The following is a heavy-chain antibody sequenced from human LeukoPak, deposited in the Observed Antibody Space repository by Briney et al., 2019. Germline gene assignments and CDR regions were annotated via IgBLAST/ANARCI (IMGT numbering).Heavy chain of an antibody. CDR3: ARILPSYCSGGSCYPGAFDI. J-gene: IGHJ3*02. Sequence: ASVKVACKASGYTFTGYYMHWVRQAPGQGLEWMGWINPNSGGTNYAQKFQGRVTMTRDTSISTAYMELSRLRSDDTAVYYCARILPSYCSGGSCYPGAFDIWGQGTMVTVSS. D-gene: IGHD2-15*01. CDR2: INPNSGGT. V-gene: IGHV1-2*02. CDR1: GYTFTGYY.